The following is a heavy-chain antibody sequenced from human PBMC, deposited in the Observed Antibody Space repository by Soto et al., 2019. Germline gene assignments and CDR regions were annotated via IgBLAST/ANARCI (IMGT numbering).Heavy chain of an antibody. CDR1: GFTFSSYA. J-gene: IGHJ4*02. Sequence: EVQLLESGGGLVQPGGSLRLSCAASGFTFSSYAMSWVRQAPGKGLEWVSAISGSGGSTYYADSVKGRFTISRDNSKNTLYLQMNSLRAEDTAVYYCAKNKFGIVLIVCALIFDYWGQGTLVTVSS. CDR3: AKNKFGIVLIVCALIFDY. D-gene: IGHD2-8*01. V-gene: IGHV3-23*01. CDR2: ISGSGGST.